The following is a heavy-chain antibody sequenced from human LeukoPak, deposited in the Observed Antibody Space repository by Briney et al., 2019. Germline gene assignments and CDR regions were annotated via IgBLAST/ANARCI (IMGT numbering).Heavy chain of an antibody. CDR1: GFTFSSFG. J-gene: IGHJ3*01. CDR3: AKEVGWFNAFDV. Sequence: PGGSLRLSCTASGFTFSSFGMHWVRQAPGKGLEWVTAISSVGHTNKPADSVKGRFTISRDNSKNTLYLQMHSLREDDTAVYYCAKEVGWFNAFDVWGQGTMVTVSS. V-gene: IGHV3-30*18. D-gene: IGHD3-10*01. CDR2: ISSVGHTN.